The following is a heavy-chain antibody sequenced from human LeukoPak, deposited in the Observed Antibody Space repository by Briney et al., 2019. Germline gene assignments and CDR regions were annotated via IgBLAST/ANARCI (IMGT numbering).Heavy chain of an antibody. CDR3: ARVSGAGHVY. J-gene: IGHJ4*02. CDR1: GGSFSGYY. V-gene: IGHV4-34*01. CDR2: INHSGST. D-gene: IGHD6-19*01. Sequence: SETLSLTCAVYGGSFSGYYWSWIRQPPGKGLEWIGEINHSGSTNYNPSLKSRVTISVDTSKNQFSLKLSSVTAADTAVYYCARVSGAGHVYWGQGALVTVSS.